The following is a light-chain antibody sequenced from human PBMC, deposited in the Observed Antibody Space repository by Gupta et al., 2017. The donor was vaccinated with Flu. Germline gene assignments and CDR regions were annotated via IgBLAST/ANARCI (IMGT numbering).Light chain of an antibody. Sequence: EILLTQSPATLSLPPGERATLSCRASQSISSNLAWYQQEPGQAPRLLIHDASNRATGIPARFSGSGSGTDFTLTSSSLEPEDVAVYYWQQRSTSITFGQGTRLEIK. CDR3: QQRSTSIT. V-gene: IGKV3-11*01. CDR1: QSISSN. J-gene: IGKJ5*01. CDR2: DAS.